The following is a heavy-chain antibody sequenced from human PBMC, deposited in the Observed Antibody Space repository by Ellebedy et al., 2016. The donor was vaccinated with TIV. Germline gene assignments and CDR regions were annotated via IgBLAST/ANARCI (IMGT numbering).Heavy chain of an antibody. D-gene: IGHD1-26*01. V-gene: IGHV3-74*01. J-gene: IGHJ4*02. CDR3: TRGPWELDY. CDR2: INSDGGAI. CDR1: GFTFSSYW. Sequence: GESLKISCAASGFTFSSYWMQWVRQAPGEGLVWVSRINSDGGAISYADSVKGRFTISRDNAKNTLYLQWNSLRAEDTAVYYCTRGPWELDYWGQGTLVTVSS.